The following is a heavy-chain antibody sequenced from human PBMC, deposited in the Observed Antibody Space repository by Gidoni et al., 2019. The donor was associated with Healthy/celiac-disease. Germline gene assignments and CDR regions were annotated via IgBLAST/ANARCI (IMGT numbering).Heavy chain of an antibody. CDR1: GGTFSSYA. Sequence: QVQLVQSGAEVKKPGSSVKVSCKASGGTFSSYAISWVRQAPGQGLEWMGGIIPIFGTANYAQKFQGRVTITADESTSTAYMELSSLRSEDTAVYYCARDREGSYGYSHVSYFDYWGQGTLVTVSS. V-gene: IGHV1-69*01. CDR2: IIPIFGTA. CDR3: ARDREGSYGYSHVSYFDY. J-gene: IGHJ4*02. D-gene: IGHD5-18*01.